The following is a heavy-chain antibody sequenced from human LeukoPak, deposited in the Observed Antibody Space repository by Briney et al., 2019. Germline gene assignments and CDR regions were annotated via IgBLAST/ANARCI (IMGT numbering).Heavy chain of an antibody. CDR3: VRIIYFGY. Sequence: GGPLRLSCAASGFTFSSYGMHWVRQAPGKGPEWVAFIRYDGSHKYYADSVKGRFTISRDNSKNTLHLQMNSLSAEDTAVFYCVRIIYFGYWGQGTRVTVSS. CDR2: IRYDGSHK. V-gene: IGHV3-30*02. D-gene: IGHD1-14*01. CDR1: GFTFSSYG. J-gene: IGHJ4*02.